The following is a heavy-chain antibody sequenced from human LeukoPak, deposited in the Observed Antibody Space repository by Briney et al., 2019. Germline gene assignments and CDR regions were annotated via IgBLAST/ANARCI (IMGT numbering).Heavy chain of an antibody. D-gene: IGHD3-10*01. CDR2: INQDGNDK. V-gene: IGHV3-7*03. CDR1: GFTFSNYW. J-gene: IGHJ4*02. CDR3: AVTRTRGDH. Sequence: GGSLRLSCAASGFTFSNYWMTWIRQAPGKGLEWVANINQDGNDKYYVDSVKGRFTISRDDTKSSVFLQMNSLRAEDTAVYYCAVTRTRGDHWGQGTLVTVSS.